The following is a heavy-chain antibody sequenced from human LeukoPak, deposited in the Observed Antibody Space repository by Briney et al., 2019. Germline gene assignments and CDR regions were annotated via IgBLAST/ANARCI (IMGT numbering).Heavy chain of an antibody. CDR1: GDSINSTNHY. J-gene: IGHJ5*02. CDR3: ARRTLLLDQWVPRGGFNYFDP. D-gene: IGHD3-3*01. Sequence: PSETLSLTCSVSGDSINSTNHYWAWLRQPPGKGLEWIGSIYYREHTYCNPSLKSRLTFSVDMSKNEFSLKLTSVTVADTAVYYCARRTLLLDQWVPRGGFNYFDPWGQGILVTVSS. CDR2: IYYREHT. V-gene: IGHV4-39*01.